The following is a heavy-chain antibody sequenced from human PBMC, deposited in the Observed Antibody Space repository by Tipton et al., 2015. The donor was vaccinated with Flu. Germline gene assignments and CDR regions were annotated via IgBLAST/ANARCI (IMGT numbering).Heavy chain of an antibody. CDR1: GFIFTDYW. J-gene: IGHJ4*02. Sequence: QLVQSGGGLVQPGGSLRLSCAASGFIFTDYWMAWVRQAPGKGLEWVANINYDGSTIYYADSVKGRFTISRDNAKNSAFLQMNNLRVEDTAIYYCTRRLVEDWGQGTHVTVSS. CDR2: INYDGSTI. V-gene: IGHV3-7*01. CDR3: TRRLVED.